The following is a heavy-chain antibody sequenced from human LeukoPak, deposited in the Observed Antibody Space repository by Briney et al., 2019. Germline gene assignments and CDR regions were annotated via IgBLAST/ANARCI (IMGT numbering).Heavy chain of an antibody. Sequence: PPGGSLRLSCAASGFTFSSYAMHWVRQAPGKGLEWVAVISYDGSNKYYADSVKGRFTISRDNSKNTLYLQMNSLRAEDTAVYYCARESSSGWRTVDYWGQGTLVTVSS. D-gene: IGHD6-19*01. CDR3: ARESSSGWRTVDY. J-gene: IGHJ4*02. CDR1: GFTFSSYA. CDR2: ISYDGSNK. V-gene: IGHV3-30-3*01.